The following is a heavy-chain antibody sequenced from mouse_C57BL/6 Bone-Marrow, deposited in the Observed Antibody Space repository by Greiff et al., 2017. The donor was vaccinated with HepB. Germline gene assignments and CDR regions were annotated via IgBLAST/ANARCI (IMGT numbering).Heavy chain of an antibody. CDR1: GYAFSSYW. D-gene: IGHD1-1*02. CDR3: ARKGGRNYYFDY. J-gene: IGHJ2*01. CDR2: IYPGDGDT. V-gene: IGHV1-80*01. Sequence: QVQLQQSGAELVKPGASVKISCKASGYAFSSYWMNWVKQRPGKGLEWIGQIYPGDGDTNYNGKFKGKATLTADKSSSTAYMQLSSLTSEDSAVYFCARKGGRNYYFDYWGQGTTLTVSS.